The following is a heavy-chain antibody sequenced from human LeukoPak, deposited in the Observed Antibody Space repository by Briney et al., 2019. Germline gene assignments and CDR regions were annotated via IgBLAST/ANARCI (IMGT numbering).Heavy chain of an antibody. CDR2: INPNSGGT. CDR1: AYTFTTYY. CDR3: ARDARRDDYSSKFFDY. V-gene: IGHV1-2*02. D-gene: IGHD5-24*01. J-gene: IGHJ4*02. Sequence: ASVKVSCKASAYTFTTYYMHWVRRAPGQGLEWMGWINPNSGGTYYAQKFQGRVTMTRDTSINTVYMDLSGLRSDDTAVYYCARDARRDDYSSKFFDYWGQGTLVTVSS.